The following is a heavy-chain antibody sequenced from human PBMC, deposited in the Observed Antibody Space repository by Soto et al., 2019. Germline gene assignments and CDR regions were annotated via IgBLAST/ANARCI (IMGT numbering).Heavy chain of an antibody. CDR3: ARVYYDFWSGYPRHGMDV. CDR1: GGSISSGDYY. Sequence: SETLSLTCTVSGGSISSGDYYWSWIRQPPGKGLEWIGYIYYSGSTYYNPSLKSRVTISVDTSKNQFSLKLSSVTAADTAVYYCARVYYDFWSGYPRHGMDVWGQGTTVTVSS. J-gene: IGHJ6*02. D-gene: IGHD3-3*01. V-gene: IGHV4-30-4*01. CDR2: IYYSGST.